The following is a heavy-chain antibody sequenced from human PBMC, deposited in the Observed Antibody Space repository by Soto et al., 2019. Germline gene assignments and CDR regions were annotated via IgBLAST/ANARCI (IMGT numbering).Heavy chain of an antibody. J-gene: IGHJ6*02. Sequence: QVQLVQSGAEVKKPGASVKVSCKASGYTFTSYDINWVRQATGQGLEWMGWMNPNSGNTGYAQKFQGRVTMTRNTSISTAYMQLSSLRSEDTAVYYCARWPDGYYYYGMDVWGQGTTVTVSS. CDR1: GYTFTSYD. CDR2: MNPNSGNT. CDR3: ARWPDGYYYYGMDV. V-gene: IGHV1-8*01.